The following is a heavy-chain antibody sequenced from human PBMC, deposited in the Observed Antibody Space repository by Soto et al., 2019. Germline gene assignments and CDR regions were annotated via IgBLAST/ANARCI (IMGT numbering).Heavy chain of an antibody. J-gene: IGHJ4*02. CDR1: GGSITNNNW. CDR2: MHHIGST. D-gene: IGHD4-4*01. V-gene: IGHV4-4*02. Sequence: SETLSLTCDVSGGSITNNNWWSCVRQPPGEGLEWIGEMHHIGSTNYNPSLKSRVTMSVDTSKNQFFLKLNSVTAADTAVYYCTKNSDYALDYWGQGTLVTVS. CDR3: TKNSDYALDY.